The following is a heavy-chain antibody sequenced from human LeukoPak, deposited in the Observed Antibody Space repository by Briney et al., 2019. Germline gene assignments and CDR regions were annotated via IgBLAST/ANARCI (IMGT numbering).Heavy chain of an antibody. V-gene: IGHV4-30-4*02. Sequence: PSETLSLTCTVSGGSISSGDYYWSWIRQPPGKGLEWIGYIYYSGSTYYNPSLKSRVTISVDTSKNQFSLKLTSVTAADTAVYYCARAPSRVWFGESPRPSYGMDVWGQGTTVTVSS. D-gene: IGHD3-10*01. CDR3: ARAPSRVWFGESPRPSYGMDV. CDR1: GGSISSGDYY. J-gene: IGHJ6*02. CDR2: IYYSGST.